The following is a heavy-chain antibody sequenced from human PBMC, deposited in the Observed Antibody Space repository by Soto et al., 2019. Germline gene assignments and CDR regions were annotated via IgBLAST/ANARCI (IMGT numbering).Heavy chain of an antibody. CDR1: CGSISSYY. V-gene: IGHV4-59*12. J-gene: IGHJ6*02. D-gene: IGHD6-19*01. CDR3: ARDRIAVAGTGREYYYYYGMDV. CDR2: IYYSGST. Sequence: SETLSLTCTVSCGSISSYYWSWIRQPPGKGLEWIGYIYYSGSTNYNPSLKSRVTISVDTSKNQFSLKLSSVTAADTAVYYCARDRIAVAGTGREYYYYYGMDVWGQGTTVTVSS.